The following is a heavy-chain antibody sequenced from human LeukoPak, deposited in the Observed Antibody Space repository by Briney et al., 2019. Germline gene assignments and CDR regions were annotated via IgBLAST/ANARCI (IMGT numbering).Heavy chain of an antibody. Sequence: GGSLRLSCAGSRFTFSSYGMHWVRQAPGKGLEWVAVIWYDGSNKYYADSVKGRFTISRDNSKNTLYLQMNSLRAEDTAVYYCAKDNYYDSSGYSLLDYWGQGTLVTVSS. CDR1: RFTFSSYG. CDR3: AKDNYYDSSGYSLLDY. D-gene: IGHD3-22*01. CDR2: IWYDGSNK. V-gene: IGHV3-33*06. J-gene: IGHJ4*02.